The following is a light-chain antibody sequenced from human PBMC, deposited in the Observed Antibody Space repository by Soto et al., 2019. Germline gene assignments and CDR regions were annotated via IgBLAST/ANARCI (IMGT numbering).Light chain of an antibody. CDR3: SSYAGSNNYV. J-gene: IGLJ1*01. CDR2: GHN. Sequence: QSVLAQPPSVSGAPGQRVTISCTGSYSNIGAGYEVHWYQQIPGTAPKLLISGHNNRPSGVPDRFFGSKSGTSASLTIIGLQAEDEADYYCSSYAGSNNYVLGTGTKVTVL. V-gene: IGLV1-40*01. CDR1: YSNIGAGYE.